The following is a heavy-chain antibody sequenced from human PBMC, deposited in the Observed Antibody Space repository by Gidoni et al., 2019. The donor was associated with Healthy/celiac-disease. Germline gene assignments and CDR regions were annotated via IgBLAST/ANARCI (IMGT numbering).Heavy chain of an antibody. J-gene: IGHJ6*02. V-gene: IGHV3-33*01. Sequence: QVQLVESGGGVVQPGRSLRLSCAASGFTFSSYGMHWVRQAPGKGLEWVAVIWYDGSNKYYADSVKGRFTISRDNSKNTLYLQMNSLRAEDTAVYYCAREIVVVVPAAMEDGNYGMDVWGQGTTVTVSS. CDR2: IWYDGSNK. D-gene: IGHD2-2*01. CDR3: AREIVVVVPAAMEDGNYGMDV. CDR1: GFTFSSYG.